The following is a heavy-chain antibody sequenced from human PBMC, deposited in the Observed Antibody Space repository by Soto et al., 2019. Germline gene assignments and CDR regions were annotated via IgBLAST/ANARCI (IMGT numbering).Heavy chain of an antibody. CDR1: GYTFTSYG. CDR3: ARGRYGDY. J-gene: IGHJ4*02. V-gene: IGHV1-18*01. CDR2: ISAHNGNT. D-gene: IGHD1-1*01. Sequence: QVHLVQSGAEVKKPGASVKVSCKASGYTFTSYGITWVRQAPGQGLEWMGWISAHNGNTDYAQKLNGRVIVTRDTSTRTAYMELRSLRSDDTAVYYCARGRYGDYWGQGALVTVSS.